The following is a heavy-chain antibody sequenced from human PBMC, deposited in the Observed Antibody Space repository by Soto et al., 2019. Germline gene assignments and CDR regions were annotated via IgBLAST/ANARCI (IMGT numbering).Heavy chain of an antibody. V-gene: IGHV4-59*11. CDR3: ASRSY. J-gene: IGHJ4*02. CDR1: GGSINNHY. CDR2: IYYTGST. Sequence: SETLSLTCTVSGGSINNHYWSWIRQPPEKGLGWIGYIYYTGSTNYNPSLKSRVTMSVDTSKNQFSLNLTSLTAADTAIYYCASRSYWGQGTLVTVSS.